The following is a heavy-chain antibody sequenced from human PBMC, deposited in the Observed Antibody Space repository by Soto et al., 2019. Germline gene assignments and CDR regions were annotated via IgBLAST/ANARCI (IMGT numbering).Heavy chain of an antibody. Sequence: EVQLVESGGGLVKPGGSLRLSCAASGFTFSTYSLSWVRQAPGKGLEWVSSISSTSTYIDYADSVKGRFTISRDNAKNSLYLQMNSLRFEDTAVYYCARAPPYCSGGSCHASDYWGQGALVTVSS. CDR2: ISSTSTYI. D-gene: IGHD2-15*01. V-gene: IGHV3-21*01. CDR3: ARAPPYCSGGSCHASDY. CDR1: GFTFSTYS. J-gene: IGHJ4*02.